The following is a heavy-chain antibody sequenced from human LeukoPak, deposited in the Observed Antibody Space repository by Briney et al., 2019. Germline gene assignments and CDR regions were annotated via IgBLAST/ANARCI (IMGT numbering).Heavy chain of an antibody. CDR2: IYYSGST. CDR3: ARPNYYGWYFDL. Sequence: SETLSLTCTVSGGSISSYYWGWIRQPPGKGLEWIGSIYYSGSTYYNPSLKSRVTISVDTSKNQFSLKLSSVTAADTAVYYCARPNYYGWYFDLWGRGTLVTVSS. J-gene: IGHJ2*01. V-gene: IGHV4-39*01. CDR1: GGSISSYY. D-gene: IGHD3-10*01.